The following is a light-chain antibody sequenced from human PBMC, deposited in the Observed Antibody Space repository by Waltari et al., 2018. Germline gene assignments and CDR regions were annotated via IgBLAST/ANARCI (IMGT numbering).Light chain of an antibody. CDR1: QSIRSY. Sequence: DIQMTKSPSSLSAFVGERVTITCRASQSIRSYVNWYQQKAGKAPQLLIYGASSLQSGVPSRFSGSGSGTDFTLTIRSLQPEDFATYYCQLSLNTPRTFGQGTKVEMK. V-gene: IGKV1-39*01. CDR2: GAS. J-gene: IGKJ1*01. CDR3: QLSLNTPRT.